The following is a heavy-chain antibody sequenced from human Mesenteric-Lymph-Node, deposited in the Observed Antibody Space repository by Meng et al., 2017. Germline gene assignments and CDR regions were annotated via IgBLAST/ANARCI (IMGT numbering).Heavy chain of an antibody. CDR2: INHSGST. J-gene: IGHJ5*02. CDR3: ARRYGASAYNWFDP. D-gene: IGHD4-17*01. V-gene: IGHV4-34*01. Sequence: QVQLQQWGAGLLKPSETLSLTCAVYGGSFSGYYWSWIRQPSGKGLEWIGEINHSGSTNYNPSLKSRVTISVDTSKNQFSLKLSSVTAADTAVYYCARRYGASAYNWFDPWGQGTLVTVSS. CDR1: GGSFSGYY.